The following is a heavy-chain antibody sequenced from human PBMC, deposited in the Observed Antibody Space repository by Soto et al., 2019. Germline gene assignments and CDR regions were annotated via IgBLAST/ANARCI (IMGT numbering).Heavy chain of an antibody. CDR1: GYTFTSYD. CDR2: MNPNSGNT. J-gene: IGHJ6*03. CDR3: ARGVRSRYCSGGSCPKYYYYYYYMDV. V-gene: IGHV1-8*01. Sequence: GASVKVSCKASGYTFTSYDINWVRQATGQGLEWMGWMNPNSGNTGYAQKFQGRVTMTRNTSISTAYMELSSLRSEDTAVYYCARGVRSRYCSGGSCPKYYYYYYYMDVWGKGTTVTVSS. D-gene: IGHD2-15*01.